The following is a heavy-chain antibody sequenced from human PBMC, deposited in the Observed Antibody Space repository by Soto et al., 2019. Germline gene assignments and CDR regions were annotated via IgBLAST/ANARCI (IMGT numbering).Heavy chain of an antibody. CDR2: ISAYNGNT. Sequence: ASVKVSCKASGYTFTSYGISWVRQAPGQGLEWMGWISAYNGNTNYAQKLQGRVTMTTDTSTSTAYMELRSLRSDDTAVYYCARDWESSVSTWSFGGLWGRGTLVTVSS. J-gene: IGHJ4*02. CDR1: GYTFTSYG. CDR3: ARDWESSVSTWSFGGL. D-gene: IGHD3-16*01. V-gene: IGHV1-18*01.